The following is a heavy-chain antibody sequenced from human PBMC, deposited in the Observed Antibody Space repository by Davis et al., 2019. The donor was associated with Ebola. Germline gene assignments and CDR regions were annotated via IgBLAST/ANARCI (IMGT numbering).Heavy chain of an antibody. CDR3: ARDQFQDYSNYAQVRFDP. Sequence: AASVKVSCKASGYTFRSYGISWLRQAPGQGLEWMGWTNPHNGNTTYAQKLQGRVTMITDTSTSTAYMELRSLRSDDTAVYYCARDQFQDYSNYAQVRFDPWGQGTLVTVS. CDR2: TNPHNGNT. J-gene: IGHJ5*02. CDR1: GYTFRSYG. D-gene: IGHD4-11*01. V-gene: IGHV1-18*01.